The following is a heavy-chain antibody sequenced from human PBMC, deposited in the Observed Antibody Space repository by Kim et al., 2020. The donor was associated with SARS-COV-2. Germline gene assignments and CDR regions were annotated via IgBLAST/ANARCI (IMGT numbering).Heavy chain of an antibody. Sequence: GESLKISCKGSGYSFTSYWISWVRQMPGKGLEWMGRIDPSDSYTNYSPSFQGHVTISADKSISTAYLQWSSLKASDTAMYYCARRRIQIWFGYGMDVWGQGTTVTVSS. CDR2: IDPSDSYT. CDR1: GYSFTSYW. V-gene: IGHV5-10-1*01. D-gene: IGHD5-18*01. CDR3: ARRRIQIWFGYGMDV. J-gene: IGHJ6*02.